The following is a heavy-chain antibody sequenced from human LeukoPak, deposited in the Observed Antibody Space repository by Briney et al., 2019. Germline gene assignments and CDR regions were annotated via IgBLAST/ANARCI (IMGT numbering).Heavy chain of an antibody. V-gene: IGHV4-30-4*07. D-gene: IGHD3-3*01. CDR1: GGSISSGGYS. J-gene: IGHJ5*02. CDR3: ARSGIDDFWSGCPNWFDP. Sequence: PSQTLSLTCAVSGGSISSGGYSWSWIRQPPGKGLEWIGYIYYSGSTNYNPSLKSRVTISVDTSKNQFSLKLSSVTAADTAVYYCARSGIDDFWSGCPNWFDPWGQGTLVTVSS. CDR2: IYYSGST.